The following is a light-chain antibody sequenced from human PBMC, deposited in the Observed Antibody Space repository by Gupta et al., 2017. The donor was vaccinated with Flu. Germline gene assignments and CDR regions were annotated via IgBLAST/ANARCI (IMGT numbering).Light chain of an antibody. CDR2: GAS. CDR1: QSVSSSY. Sequence: QSPGTRSLSPGERATLSCRASQSVSSSYLAWYQQKPGQAPRLLIYGASSRATGIPDRFSGSGSGTDFTLTISRLEPEDFAVYYCQQYSATFGGGTKVEIK. V-gene: IGKV3-20*01. CDR3: QQYSAT. J-gene: IGKJ4*01.